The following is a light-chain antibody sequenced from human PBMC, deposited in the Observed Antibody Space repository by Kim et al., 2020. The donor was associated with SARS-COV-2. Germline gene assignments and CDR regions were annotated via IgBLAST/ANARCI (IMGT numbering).Light chain of an antibody. CDR3: QAWDSSTAV. J-gene: IGLJ2*01. CDR2: QDS. V-gene: IGLV3-1*01. CDR1: KLGDKY. Sequence: VSPGQTARITCSGDKLGDKYACWYQQKPGQSPVLVIYQDSKRPSGIPERFSGSNSGNTATLTISGTQAMDEADYYCQAWDSSTAVFGGGTQLTVL.